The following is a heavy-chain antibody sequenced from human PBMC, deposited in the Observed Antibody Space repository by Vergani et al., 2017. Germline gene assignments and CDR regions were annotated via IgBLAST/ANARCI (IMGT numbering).Heavy chain of an antibody. V-gene: IGHV1-46*03. CDR3: AREDYGILTGYRD. Sequence: QVQVVQSGAEVKKSGASVKVSCKTSGYTFSNYYMHWVRRAPGQGLEWMGIINPSGGHTNYAQKFQGRVTMTRDTSTSTVYMELSSLRSEDTAIYYCAREDYGILTGYRDWGQGTLVTVSA. CDR1: GYTFSNYY. D-gene: IGHD3-9*01. CDR2: INPSGGHT. J-gene: IGHJ4*02.